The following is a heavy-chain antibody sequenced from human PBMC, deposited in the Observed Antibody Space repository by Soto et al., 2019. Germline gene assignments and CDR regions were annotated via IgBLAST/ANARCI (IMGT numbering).Heavy chain of an antibody. CDR3: ARRVDYVWGSYRYSPYFDY. V-gene: IGHV4-59*08. J-gene: IGHJ4*02. CDR2: IYYSGST. CDR1: GVSISSYY. D-gene: IGHD3-16*02. Sequence: SETLSLTCTVSGVSISSYYWSWIRQPPGKGLEWIGYIYYSGSTNYNPSLKSRVTISVDTSKNQFSLKLSSVTAADTAVYYCARRVDYVWGSYRYSPYFDYWGQGTLVTV.